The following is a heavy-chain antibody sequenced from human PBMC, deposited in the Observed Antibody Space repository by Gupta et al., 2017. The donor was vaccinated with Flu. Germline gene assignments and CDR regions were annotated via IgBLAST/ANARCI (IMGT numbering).Heavy chain of an antibody. CDR2: IDADNGKT. CDR3: ARDGGIPGRRLT. V-gene: IGHV1-3*01. CDR1: GYTFTSLG. D-gene: IGHD3-16*01. J-gene: IGHJ5*02. Sequence: QVQLVQSGAEVTKPGASVKISCKASGYTFTSLGMHWVRQAPGQRLEWMGWIDADNGKTKYAQKFQGRITITRDTSATTAYVEMKNLRSDDTSVYYCARDGGIPGRRLTWGQGTMVTVSS.